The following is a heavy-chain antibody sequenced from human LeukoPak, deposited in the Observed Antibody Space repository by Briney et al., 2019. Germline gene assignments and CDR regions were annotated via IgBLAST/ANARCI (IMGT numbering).Heavy chain of an antibody. J-gene: IGHJ6*02. V-gene: IGHV3-21*06. CDR2: ISESSSHR. CDR1: RFIFSSYS. Sequence: SGGSLRLSCEASRFIFSSYSMNWVRQAPGKGLEWLSYISESSSHRYYADSVKGRFTISRDNAKNSLYLEMNGLRAEGTATYYCARGRAALARIGGMDVWGQGTTVTVSS. CDR3: ARGRAALARIGGMDV. D-gene: IGHD5-12*01.